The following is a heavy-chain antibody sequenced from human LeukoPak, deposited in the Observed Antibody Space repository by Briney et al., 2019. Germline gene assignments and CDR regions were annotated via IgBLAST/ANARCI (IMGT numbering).Heavy chain of an antibody. CDR2: ISYDGSNK. CDR3: ARDVDFDY. Sequence: PGRSLRLSCAASGFTFSSYAMHWVRQAPGKGLEWVAVISYDGSNKYYADSVKGRFTISRDNSKNTLYLQMNSLRAEDTAVYYCARDVDFDYWGQGTLVTVSS. J-gene: IGHJ4*02. V-gene: IGHV3-30*14. CDR1: GFTFSSYA.